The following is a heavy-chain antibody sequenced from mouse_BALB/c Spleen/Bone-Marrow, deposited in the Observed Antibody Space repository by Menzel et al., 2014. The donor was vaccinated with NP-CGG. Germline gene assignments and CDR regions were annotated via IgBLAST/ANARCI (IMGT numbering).Heavy chain of an antibody. CDR1: GYTFTSYW. CDR2: IDPSDSYT. V-gene: IGHV1S127*01. CDR3: TRGDYDWYFDV. Sequence: VQLQQSGAELVKPGASVKMSCKASGYTFTSYWMHWVPQRPGQGLEWIGVIDPSDSYTSYNQKFKGKATLTVDTSSSTAYMQLSSLTSEDSAVYYCTRGDYDWYFDVWGAGTTVPVSS. J-gene: IGHJ1*01. D-gene: IGHD2-4*01.